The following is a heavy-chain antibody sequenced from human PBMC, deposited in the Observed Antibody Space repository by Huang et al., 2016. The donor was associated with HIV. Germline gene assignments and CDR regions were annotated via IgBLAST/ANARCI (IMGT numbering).Heavy chain of an antibody. CDR2: IRKDESEK. CDR1: TFTFGAYW. CDR3: ATKTGAMDI. D-gene: IGHD1-7*01. V-gene: IGHV3-7*03. Sequence: VESGGRLVQPGGSIRLSCVGSTFTFGAYWMSWVSQTQGKGLEWVANIRKDESEKYYVDSVKGRFNISRDNAKKVLFLEMNNVTVEDTATYYCATKTGAMDIWGQGTTVTVS. J-gene: IGHJ6*02.